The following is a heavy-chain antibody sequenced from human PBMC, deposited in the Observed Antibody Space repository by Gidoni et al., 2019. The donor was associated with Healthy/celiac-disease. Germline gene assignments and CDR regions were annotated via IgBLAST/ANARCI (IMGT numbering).Heavy chain of an antibody. CDR1: GYTFTSYD. Sequence: QVQLVQSGAEVKKPGASVKVSCKASGYTFTSYDINWVRQATGQGLEWMGWMNPNSGNTGYARKFQGRVTMTRNTSISTAYMELSSLRSEDTAVYYCARATDLINWAGPYYYYGMDVWGQGTTVTVSS. V-gene: IGHV1-8*01. CDR3: ARATDLINWAGPYYYYGMDV. J-gene: IGHJ6*02. D-gene: IGHD3-10*01. CDR2: MNPNSGNT.